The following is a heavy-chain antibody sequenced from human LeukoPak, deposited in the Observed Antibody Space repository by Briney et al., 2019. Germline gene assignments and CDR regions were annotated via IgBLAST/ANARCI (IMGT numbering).Heavy chain of an antibody. Sequence: GGSLRLSCAASGFTFNSYWMHWVRHAPGKGLVWVSRINSDGSSTSYADSVKGRFTISRDNAKNTLYLQMNSLRAEDTAVYYCARDRGSGYYRPRNYYYGMDVWGQGTTVTVSS. CDR2: INSDGSST. CDR1: GFTFNSYW. D-gene: IGHD3-22*01. V-gene: IGHV3-74*01. J-gene: IGHJ6*02. CDR3: ARDRGSGYYRPRNYYYGMDV.